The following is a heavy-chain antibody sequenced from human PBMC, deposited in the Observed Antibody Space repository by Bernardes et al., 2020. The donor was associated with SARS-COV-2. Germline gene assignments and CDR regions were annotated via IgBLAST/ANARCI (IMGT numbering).Heavy chain of an antibody. J-gene: IGHJ4*02. D-gene: IGHD1-1*01. CDR1: GYTFTSYD. CDR3: ARFTWTTASDFDY. V-gene: IGHV1-8*01. Sequence: ASVKVSCKASGYTFTSYDINWVRQTTGQGLEWMGWIKPDSGNTGYAQKFQGRVTMTRDTSINTAYMELTSLRSEDTAVYYCARFTWTTASDFDYWGQGTLVTVS. CDR2: IKPDSGNT.